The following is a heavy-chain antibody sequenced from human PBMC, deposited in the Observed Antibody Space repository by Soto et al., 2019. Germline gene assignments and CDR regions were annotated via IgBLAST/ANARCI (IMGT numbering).Heavy chain of an antibody. CDR3: ARSRSSSWYTNWFDP. J-gene: IGHJ5*02. CDR2: INHSGST. D-gene: IGHD6-13*01. Sequence: XETLSLTCAVYGGSFSGYYWSWIRQPPGKGLEWIGEINHSGSTNYNPSLKSRVTISVDTSKNQFSLKLSSVTAADTAVYYCARSRSSSWYTNWFDPWGQGTLVTGSS. V-gene: IGHV4-34*01. CDR1: GGSFSGYY.